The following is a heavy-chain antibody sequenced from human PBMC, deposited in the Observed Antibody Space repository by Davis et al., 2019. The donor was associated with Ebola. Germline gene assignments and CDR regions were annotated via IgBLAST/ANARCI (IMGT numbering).Heavy chain of an antibody. CDR1: GGSFSGYF. CDR2: VSDSGST. D-gene: IGHD3-10*01. CDR3: ARVFSPDVSGNYLNY. V-gene: IGHV4-34*01. Sequence: SETLSLTCAVYGGSFSGYFWSWIRQPPGKGLEWIGEVSDSGSTNYNPSLKSRVTISVDTSKSQFSLHLSSVTAADTAVYYCARVFSPDVSGNYLNYWGQGGLVTVSS. J-gene: IGHJ4*02.